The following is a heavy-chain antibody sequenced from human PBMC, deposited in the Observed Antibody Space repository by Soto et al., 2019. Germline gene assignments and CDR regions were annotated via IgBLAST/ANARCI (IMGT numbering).Heavy chain of an antibody. Sequence: PSETLSLTWTVSGGSISSGSYYWGWIRQPPGKGLEWIETIYYSGSTYYNPSLKSRVTISVDTSKNQFSLKLSSVTSADTAVYYCARHSRRSDWFDPWGQGTLVTVSS. J-gene: IGHJ5*02. CDR3: ARHSRRSDWFDP. CDR1: GGSISSGSYY. CDR2: IYYSGST. V-gene: IGHV4-39*01.